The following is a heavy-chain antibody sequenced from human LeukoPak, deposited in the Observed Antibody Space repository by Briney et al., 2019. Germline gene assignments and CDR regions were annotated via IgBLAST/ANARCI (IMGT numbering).Heavy chain of an antibody. CDR1: AFTFSSYA. J-gene: IGHJ4*02. D-gene: IGHD3-10*01. CDR2: IGGNGGST. V-gene: IGHV3-23*01. Sequence: GGSLTLSCAPSAFTFSSYAMSCVRHAPEKGREWVSAIGGNGGSTYYGESVKGRFTISRDNSKNTLYLQMDSLRADGTALYYCAKEQGWFGECSTYWGQGTLVTVSS. CDR3: AKEQGWFGECSTY.